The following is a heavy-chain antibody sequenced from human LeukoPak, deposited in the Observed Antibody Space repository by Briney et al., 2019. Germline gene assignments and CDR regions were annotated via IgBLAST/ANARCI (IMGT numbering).Heavy chain of an antibody. CDR2: IYYSGST. V-gene: IGHV4-39*01. CDR3: AGTGISRVGAFNWFDP. D-gene: IGHD1-26*01. Sequence: SETLSLTCTVSGGSISSSSYYWGWIRQPPGKGLEWIGSIYYSGSTYYNPSLKGRVTVSVDTSKNQFSLKLSSVTAADTAVYDCAGTGISRVGAFNWFDPWGQGTLVTVSS. J-gene: IGHJ5*02. CDR1: GGSISSSSYY.